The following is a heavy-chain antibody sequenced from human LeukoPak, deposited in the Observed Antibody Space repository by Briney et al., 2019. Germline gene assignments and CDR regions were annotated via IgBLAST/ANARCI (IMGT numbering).Heavy chain of an antibody. J-gene: IGHJ4*02. CDR2: IIPIFGTA. V-gene: IGHV1-69*13. CDR1: GGTFSSYA. CDR3: ARGDGYNSLDY. Sequence: ASVKVSCKASGGTFSSYAISWVRQAPGQGLEWMGGIIPIFGTANYAQKSQGRVTITADESTSTAYMELSSLRSEDTAVYYCARGDGYNSLDYWGQGTLVTVSS. D-gene: IGHD5-24*01.